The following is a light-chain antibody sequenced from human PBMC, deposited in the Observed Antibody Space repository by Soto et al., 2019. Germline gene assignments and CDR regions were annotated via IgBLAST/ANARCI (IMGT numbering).Light chain of an antibody. Sequence: QSALTQPASVSGSPGQSIAISCTGTSSDIGAYAYVSWYQQHPGKIPKLIVFDVNYRPSGVSSRFSGSKSGNTASLTISGLQAEDEADYYCGSYTRSNSVIFGGGTKRTVL. CDR3: GSYTRSNSVI. V-gene: IGLV2-14*03. J-gene: IGLJ2*01. CDR1: SSDIGAYAY. CDR2: DVN.